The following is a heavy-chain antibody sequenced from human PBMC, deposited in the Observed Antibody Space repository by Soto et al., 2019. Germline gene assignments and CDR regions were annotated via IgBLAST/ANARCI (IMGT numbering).Heavy chain of an antibody. CDR2: IHYSGAT. CDR1: GASISTSYW. J-gene: IGHJ4*02. D-gene: IGHD3-9*01. CDR3: TRALLKSLDY. Sequence: SETLSLTWAVSGASISTSYWWSWVRQSPGKGLEWIGEIHYSGATSYNPSLMSRVTISLDKSKNHFSLNLNSVTAADTAMYFCTRALLKSLDYWGQGTLVTVSS. V-gene: IGHV4-4*02.